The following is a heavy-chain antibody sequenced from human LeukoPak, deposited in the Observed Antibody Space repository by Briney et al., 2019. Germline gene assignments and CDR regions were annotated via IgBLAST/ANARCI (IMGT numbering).Heavy chain of an antibody. D-gene: IGHD3-10*01. CDR1: GITFSSYS. V-gene: IGHV3-21*01. CDR3: ARACGSYYYFDY. Sequence: GGSLRLSCAASGITFSSYSMNWVRQAPGKGLEWVSSISSSSSYIYYADSVKGRFSTYRDNTKNSLQLKLNRLRDEDTDVYYCARACGSYYYFDYWGQGTLVTVSS. J-gene: IGHJ4*02. CDR2: ISSSSSYI.